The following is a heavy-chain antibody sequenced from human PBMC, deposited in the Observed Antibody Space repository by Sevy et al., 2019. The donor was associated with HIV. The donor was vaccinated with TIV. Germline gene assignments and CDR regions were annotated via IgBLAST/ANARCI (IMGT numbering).Heavy chain of an antibody. CDR3: AGARYDSSGSFDAFDI. Sequence: GGSLRLSCAASGFIFRNYNMNWVRQAPGKGLEWVSTIFRSGETTYYADSVKARFTISRDNSKNTLYLQMNSLRTEDTALYYCAGARYDSSGSFDAFDIWGQGTMVTVSS. J-gene: IGHJ3*02. V-gene: IGHV3-23*01. D-gene: IGHD3-22*01. CDR1: GFIFRNYN. CDR2: IFRSGETT.